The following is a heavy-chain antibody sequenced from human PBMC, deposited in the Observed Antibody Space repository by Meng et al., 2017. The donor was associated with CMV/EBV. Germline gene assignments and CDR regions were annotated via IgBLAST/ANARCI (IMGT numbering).Heavy chain of an antibody. CDR2: ISSSSSTI. Sequence: GESLKISCAASGFTFSSYSMNWVRQAPGKGLEWVSYISSSSSTIYYADSVKGRFTISRDNAKNSLYLQMNSLRAEDTAVYYCARDRYTGPFDYWGQGTLVTVSS. D-gene: IGHD5-18*01. CDR1: GFTFSSYS. J-gene: IGHJ4*02. CDR3: ARDRYTGPFDY. V-gene: IGHV3-48*04.